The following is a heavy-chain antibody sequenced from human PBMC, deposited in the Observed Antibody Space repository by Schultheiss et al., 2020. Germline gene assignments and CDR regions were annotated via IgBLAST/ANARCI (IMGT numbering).Heavy chain of an antibody. CDR2: IYWDDDK. CDR3: ARDYYDSSGYDY. J-gene: IGHJ4*02. V-gene: IGHV2-5*02. CDR1: GFSIRSSGES. D-gene: IGHD3-22*01. Sequence: SGPTLVKPTQTLTLTCTFSGFSIRSSGESVAWIRQPPGKALEWLALIYWDDDKRYSPSLKSRLTITKDTSKNQVVLTMTNMDPVDTATYYCARDYYDSSGYDYWGKGTLVTVSS.